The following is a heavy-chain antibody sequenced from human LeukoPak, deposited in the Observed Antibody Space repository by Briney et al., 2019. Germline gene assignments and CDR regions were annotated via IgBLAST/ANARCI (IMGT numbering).Heavy chain of an antibody. CDR2: ISSSRSYI. CDR1: GFTFSSYS. Sequence: GGSLRLSCAASGFTFSSYSMNWVRQAPGKGLEWVSSISSSRSYIYYADSVKGRFTIFRDNAKNSLYLQMNSLRAEDTAVYYCARDRRSYGYYGLDVWGQGTTVTVSS. D-gene: IGHD1-26*01. J-gene: IGHJ6*02. CDR3: ARDRRSYGYYGLDV. V-gene: IGHV3-21*01.